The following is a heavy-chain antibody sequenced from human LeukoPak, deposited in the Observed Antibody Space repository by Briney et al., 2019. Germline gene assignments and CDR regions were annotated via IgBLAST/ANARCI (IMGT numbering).Heavy chain of an antibody. D-gene: IGHD5-12*01. Sequence: SETLSLTCTVSGGSISSSSYYWGWIRQPPGKGLEWIGSIYYSGSTYYNPSLKSRVTISVDTSKNQFSLKLSSVTAADTAVYYCARGGRYSGYDYNWYFDLWGRGTLVTVSS. CDR2: IYYSGST. J-gene: IGHJ2*01. V-gene: IGHV4-39*01. CDR1: GGSISSSSYY. CDR3: ARGGRYSGYDYNWYFDL.